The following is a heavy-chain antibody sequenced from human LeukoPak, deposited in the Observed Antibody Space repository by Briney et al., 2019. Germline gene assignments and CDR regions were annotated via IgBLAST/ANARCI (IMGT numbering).Heavy chain of an antibody. CDR1: GFTFSSYS. V-gene: IGHV3-21*01. CDR2: ISSSSYI. J-gene: IGHJ4*02. CDR3: ARERVGATTIDY. Sequence: PGGSLRLSCAASGFTFSSYSMNWVRQAPGKGLEWVSSISSSSYIYYADSVKGRFTISRDNAKNSLYLQMNSLRAEDTAVYYCARERVGATTIDYWGQGTLVTVSS. D-gene: IGHD1-26*01.